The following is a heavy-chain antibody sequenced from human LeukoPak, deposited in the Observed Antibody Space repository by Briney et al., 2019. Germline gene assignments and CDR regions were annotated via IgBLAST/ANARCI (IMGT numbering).Heavy chain of an antibody. CDR2: IYYSGST. V-gene: IGHV4-59*01. Sequence: SETLSLTCTVSGGSISSYYWSCVRQPPGKGLEWIGDIYYSGSTNYNPSLKSRVTISVDTSKNQFSLKLSSVTAADTAVYYCARHYSSSWYGSPQFDYWGQGTLVTVSS. D-gene: IGHD6-13*01. J-gene: IGHJ4*02. CDR1: GGSISSYY. CDR3: ARHYSSSWYGSPQFDY.